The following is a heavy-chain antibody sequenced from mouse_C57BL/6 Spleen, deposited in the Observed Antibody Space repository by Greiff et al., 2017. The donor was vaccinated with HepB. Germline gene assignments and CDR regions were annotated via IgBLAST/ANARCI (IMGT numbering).Heavy chain of an antibody. J-gene: IGHJ1*03. Sequence: QVQLKQPGAELVKPGASVKMSCKASGYTFTSYWITWVKHRPGQGLEWIGDIYPGSGSTNYNEKFKSKATLTVDTSSSTAYMQLSSLTSEDSAVYYCARLDGSSYDWYFDVWGTGTTVTVSS. V-gene: IGHV1-55*01. CDR2: IYPGSGST. D-gene: IGHD1-1*01. CDR1: GYTFTSYW. CDR3: ARLDGSSYDWYFDV.